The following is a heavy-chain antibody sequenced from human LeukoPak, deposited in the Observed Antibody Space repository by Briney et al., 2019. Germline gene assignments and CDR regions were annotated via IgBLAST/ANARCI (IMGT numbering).Heavy chain of an antibody. D-gene: IGHD6-19*01. CDR1: GFTFSSYS. J-gene: IGHJ4*02. V-gene: IGHV3-21*01. CDR2: ISSSSSYI. Sequence: GGSLRLSCAASGFTFSSYSMNWVRQAPGKGLEWVSSISSSSSYIYYADSVKGRFTISRDNAKNSLYLQMNSLRAEDTAVYYCARDQPIAVAGYSDYWGQGTLVTVSS. CDR3: ARDQPIAVAGYSDY.